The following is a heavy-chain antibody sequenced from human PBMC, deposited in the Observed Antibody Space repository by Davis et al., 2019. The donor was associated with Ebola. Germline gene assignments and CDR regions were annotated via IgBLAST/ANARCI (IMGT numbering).Heavy chain of an antibody. CDR2: IIPILGIA. V-gene: IGHV1-69*04. CDR3: ARDSLGSSSFY. Sequence: SVKVSCKASGGTFSSYAISWVRQAPGQGLEWMGRIIPILGIANYAQKFQGRVTITADKSTSTAYMELSSLRSEDTAVYYCARDSLGSSSFYWGQGTLVTVSS. D-gene: IGHD6-6*01. J-gene: IGHJ4*02. CDR1: GGTFSSYA.